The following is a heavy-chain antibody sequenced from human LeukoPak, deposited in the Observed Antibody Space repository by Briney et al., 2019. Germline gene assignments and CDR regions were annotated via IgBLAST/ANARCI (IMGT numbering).Heavy chain of an antibody. CDR1: SGPFNCYY. CDR3: ARRRGGSGWLHAFDI. J-gene: IGHJ3*02. CDR2: VNHSGST. D-gene: IGHD6-19*01. Sequence: SVTLSLTCAVYSGPFNCYYWIWMRHPPGRGLEWIGEVNHSGSTNYTPYLKSRVTISVDTSKNQFSLNLTSVTAADTAVYYCARRRGGSGWLHAFDIWGQGTMVTVSS. V-gene: IGHV4-34*01.